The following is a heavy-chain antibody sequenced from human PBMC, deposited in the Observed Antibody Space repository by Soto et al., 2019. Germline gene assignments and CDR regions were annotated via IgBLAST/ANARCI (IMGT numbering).Heavy chain of an antibody. V-gene: IGHV1-8*01. J-gene: IGHJ6*02. CDR2: MNPNSGNT. Sequence: GASVKVSCKASGYTFTSYDINWVRQATGQGLEWMGWMNPNSGNTGYAQKFQGRVTMTRNTSISTAYMELSSLRSEDTAVYYCARSQSWYYYYGVDVWGQGTTVTVSS. CDR1: GYTFTSYD. D-gene: IGHD6-13*01. CDR3: ARSQSWYYYYGVDV.